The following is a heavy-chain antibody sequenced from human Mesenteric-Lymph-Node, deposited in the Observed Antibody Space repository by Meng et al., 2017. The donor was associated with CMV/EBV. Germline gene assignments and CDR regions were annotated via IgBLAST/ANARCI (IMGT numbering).Heavy chain of an antibody. CDR3: AKATYYDFQGD. V-gene: IGHV3-30*02. CDR1: GFTFNSYG. D-gene: IGHD3-3*01. J-gene: IGHJ4*02. Sequence: GGSLRLSCAASGFTFNSYGMHWVRQVPGKGLEWVAFLRYDESRKYYADSVKGRFTISRDSSKNTLYLQMNSLRPEDTALYYCAKATYYDFQGDWGRGTLVTVSS. CDR2: LRYDESRK.